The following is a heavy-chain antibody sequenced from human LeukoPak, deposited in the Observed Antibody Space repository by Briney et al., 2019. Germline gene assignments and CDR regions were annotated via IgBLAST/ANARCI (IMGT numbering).Heavy chain of an antibody. CDR1: GFTFSRNV. D-gene: IGHD3-10*01. CDR3: ARGGIPTGPYYYFYYMDV. J-gene: IGHJ6*03. CDR2: ISYDGNNK. Sequence: SGGSLRLSCAASGFTFSRNVMHWVRQAPGKGLEWVALISYDGNNKFYADSVKGRFTISRDNSRNTLYLQMNSLRGEDAAVYSCARGGIPTGPYYYFYYMDVWGNGTAVAVSS. V-gene: IGHV3-30*01.